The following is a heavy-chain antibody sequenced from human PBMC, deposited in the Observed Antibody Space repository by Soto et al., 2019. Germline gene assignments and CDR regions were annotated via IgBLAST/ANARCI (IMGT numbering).Heavy chain of an antibody. D-gene: IGHD2-15*01. CDR3: ARDDGYCSGGSCYPGYYFDY. CDR1: GYTFTSNG. J-gene: IGHJ4*02. Sequence: ASVKVSCKASGYTFTSNGIRWVRQAPGQGLEWMGWISAYNGNTNYAQKLQGRVTMTTDTSTSTAYMELRSLRSDDTAVYYCARDDGYCSGGSCYPGYYFDYWGQGTLVTVSS. CDR2: ISAYNGNT. V-gene: IGHV1-18*01.